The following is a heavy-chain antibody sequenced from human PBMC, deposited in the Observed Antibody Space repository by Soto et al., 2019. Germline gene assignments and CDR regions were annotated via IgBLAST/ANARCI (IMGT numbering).Heavy chain of an antibody. Sequence: GGSLRLSCAASGFTFSGSAMHWVRQASGKGLEWVGHIRSKANTYATAYAASVKGRSTISRDDSKDTAYLQMNSLKTEDTAVYYCSRHTSGPATDAFDIWGQGTMVTVSS. D-gene: IGHD2-8*02. CDR1: GFTFSGSA. CDR2: IRSKANTYAT. J-gene: IGHJ3*02. V-gene: IGHV3-73*01. CDR3: SRHTSGPATDAFDI.